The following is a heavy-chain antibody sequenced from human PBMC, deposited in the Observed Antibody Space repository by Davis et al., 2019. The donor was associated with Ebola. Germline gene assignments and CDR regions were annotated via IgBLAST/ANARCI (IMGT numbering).Heavy chain of an antibody. CDR1: GFTFSSYG. J-gene: IGHJ6*02. CDR3: AKGTDFWSGYYPYYYYGMDV. D-gene: IGHD3-3*01. V-gene: IGHV3-33*06. Sequence: GESLKISCAASGFTFSSYGMHWVRQAPGKGLEWVAVIWYDGSNKYYADSVKGRFTISRDNSKNTLYLQMNSLRAEDTAVYYCAKGTDFWSGYYPYYYYGMDVWGQGTTVTVSS. CDR2: IWYDGSNK.